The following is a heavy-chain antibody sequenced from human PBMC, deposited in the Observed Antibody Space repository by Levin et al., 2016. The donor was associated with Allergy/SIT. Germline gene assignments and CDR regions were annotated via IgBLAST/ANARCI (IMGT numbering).Heavy chain of an antibody. Sequence: GESLKISCAASGFTFSSYGMHWVRQAPGKGLEWVAVISYDGSNKYYADSVKGRFTISRDNSKNTLYLQMNSLRAEDTAVYYCETVAGIGDWGQGTLVTVSS. V-gene: IGHV3-30*03. D-gene: IGHD6-19*01. CDR2: ISYDGSNK. CDR1: GFTFSSYG. CDR3: ETVAGIGD. J-gene: IGHJ4*02.